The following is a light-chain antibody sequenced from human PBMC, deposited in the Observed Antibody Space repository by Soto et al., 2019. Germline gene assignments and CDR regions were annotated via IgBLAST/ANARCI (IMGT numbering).Light chain of an antibody. CDR1: QSVSNNY. J-gene: IGKJ1*01. Sequence: DTVLTHSPGTLSLSPGEGATLSFSSSQSVSNNYLAWYQQRPGQTPRLLIYGASTRATGFPDRFGGSGSGTDFTLSISRLEPEDFAVYYCQQYGSSPWTFGQGTKVDIK. V-gene: IGKV3-20*01. CDR3: QQYGSSPWT. CDR2: GAS.